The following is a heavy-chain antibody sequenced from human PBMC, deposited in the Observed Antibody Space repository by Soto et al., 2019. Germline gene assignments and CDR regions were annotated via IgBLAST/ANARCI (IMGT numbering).Heavy chain of an antibody. V-gene: IGHV3-74*01. D-gene: IGHD2-21*01. CDR1: GFSFSLSW. CDR2: INSDGSST. CDR3: ARDLENSGGACASAVDI. J-gene: IGHJ3*02. Sequence: EAQLEESGGGLVQPGGSLRLSCAASGFSFSLSWMHWVRQGPGNRPVWVSRINSDGSSTTYADSVKGRFTISRDNAKKTVYLQMNSLTAAETAVYYCARDLENSGGACASAVDIWGQGTMVNVSS.